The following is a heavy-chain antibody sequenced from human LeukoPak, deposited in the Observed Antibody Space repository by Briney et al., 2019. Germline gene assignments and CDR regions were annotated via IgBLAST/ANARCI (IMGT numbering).Heavy chain of an antibody. CDR2: INHSGST. Sequence: PSETLSLTCAVYGVSFSGYYWSWIRQPPGKGLEWIGEINHSGSTNYNPSLKSRVTISVDTSKNQFSLKLSSVTAADTAVYYCARGASHDFWSGYAARYYYYGMDVWGQGTTVTVSS. CDR3: ARGASHDFWSGYAARYYYYGMDV. J-gene: IGHJ6*02. V-gene: IGHV4-34*01. CDR1: GVSFSGYY. D-gene: IGHD3-3*01.